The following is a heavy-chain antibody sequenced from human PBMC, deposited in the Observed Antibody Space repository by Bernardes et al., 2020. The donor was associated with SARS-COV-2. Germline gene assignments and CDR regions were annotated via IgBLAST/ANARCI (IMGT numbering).Heavy chain of an antibody. J-gene: IGHJ6*02. CDR2: IWYDGSNK. CDR3: ARELLWPYGMDV. Sequence: GSLRLSCAASGFTFSSYGMHWVRQAPGKGLEWVAVIWYDGSNKYYADSVKGRFTISRDNSKNTLYLQMNSLRAEDTAVYYCARELLWPYGMDVWGQGTTVTVSS. V-gene: IGHV3-33*01. D-gene: IGHD3-10*01. CDR1: GFTFSSYG.